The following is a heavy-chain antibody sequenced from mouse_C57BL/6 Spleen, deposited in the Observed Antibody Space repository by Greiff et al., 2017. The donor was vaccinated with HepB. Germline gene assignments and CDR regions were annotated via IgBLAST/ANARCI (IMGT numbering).Heavy chain of an antibody. CDR1: GYTFTDYY. V-gene: IGHV1-26*01. J-gene: IGHJ2*01. CDR3: ARLRGPPYGSSYYFDY. CDR2: INPNNGGT. D-gene: IGHD1-1*01. Sequence: EVQLQQSGPELVKPGASVKISCKASGYTFTDYYMNWVKQSHGKSLEWIGDINPNNGGTSYNQKFKGKATLTVDKSSSTAYMELRSLTSEDSAVYYCARLRGPPYGSSYYFDYWGQGTTLTVSS.